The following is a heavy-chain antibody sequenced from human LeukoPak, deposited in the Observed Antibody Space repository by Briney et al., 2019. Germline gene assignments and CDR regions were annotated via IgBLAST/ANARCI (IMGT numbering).Heavy chain of an antibody. Sequence: GGSLRLSCAASGFTFNNYAMDWVRQAPGKGLEWVAVISNDGNNQYYADSVKGRFTISRDNSKNTLYLQMNSLRAEDTAVYYCARDNDSRDPPHFDYWGQGTLVTVSS. CDR2: ISNDGNNQ. D-gene: IGHD3-16*01. V-gene: IGHV3-30*04. J-gene: IGHJ4*02. CDR3: ARDNDSRDPPHFDY. CDR1: GFTFNNYA.